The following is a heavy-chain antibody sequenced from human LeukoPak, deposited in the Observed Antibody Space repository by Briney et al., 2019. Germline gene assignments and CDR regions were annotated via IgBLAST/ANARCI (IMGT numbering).Heavy chain of an antibody. CDR2: IYTSGST. CDR3: ARETEKQWQY. J-gene: IGHJ4*03. D-gene: IGHD6-19*01. Sequence: SETLSLTCTVSGGSISSGSYYWSWIRQPAGKGLEWIGRIYTSGSTNYNPSLKSRVTISVDTSKNQFSLRLNSVTAADTALYYCARETEKQWQYWGQGTVVTVSS. V-gene: IGHV4-61*02. CDR1: GGSISSGSYY.